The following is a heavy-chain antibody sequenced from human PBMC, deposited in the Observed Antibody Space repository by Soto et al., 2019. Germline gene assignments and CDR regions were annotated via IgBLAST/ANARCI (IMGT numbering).Heavy chain of an antibody. Sequence: EVQLLESGGGLVQPGGSLRLSCAASGFTFNNYAMTWVGQAPGKGLEWVSAISGGGDTTSYADSVKGRFTVSRDGSKNTLDLQMSSPRAEDTALYYCAKGRGGSGSLTPRVDFWGQGTLVTVSS. CDR1: GFTFNNYA. D-gene: IGHD3-10*01. V-gene: IGHV3-23*01. J-gene: IGHJ4*02. CDR3: AKGRGGSGSLTPRVDF. CDR2: ISGGGDTT.